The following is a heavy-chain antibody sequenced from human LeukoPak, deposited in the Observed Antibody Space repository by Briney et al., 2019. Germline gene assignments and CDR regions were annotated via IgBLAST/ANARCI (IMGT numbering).Heavy chain of an antibody. CDR2: ISSSSSYI. D-gene: IGHD6-19*01. V-gene: IGHV3-21*01. J-gene: IGHJ3*02. CDR3: ARDSSKHSSGRLDAFDI. Sequence: GGSLRLSCAASGFTFSSYSMNWVRQAPGKGLEWVSSISSSSSYIYYADSVKGRFTISRDNAKNSLYLQMNSLRAEDTAVYYCARDSSKHSSGRLDAFDIWGQGTMVTVSS. CDR1: GFTFSSYS.